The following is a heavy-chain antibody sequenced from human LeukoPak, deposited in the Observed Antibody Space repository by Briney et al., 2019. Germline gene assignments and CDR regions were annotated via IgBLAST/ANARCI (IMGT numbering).Heavy chain of an antibody. J-gene: IGHJ5*02. CDR2: IYYSGST. CDR3: ARQAGRIPRDPNWFDP. V-gene: IGHV4-59*12. CDR1: GGSISSYY. Sequence: SETLSLTCTVSGGSISSYYWSWIRQPPGKGLEWIGYIYYSGSTNYNPSLKSRVTISVDTSKNQFSLKLSSVTAADTAVYYCARQAGRIPRDPNWFDPWSQGTLVTVSS. D-gene: IGHD1-1*01.